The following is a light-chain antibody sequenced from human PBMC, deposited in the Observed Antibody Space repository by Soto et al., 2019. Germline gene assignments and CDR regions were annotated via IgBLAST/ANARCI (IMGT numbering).Light chain of an antibody. Sequence: DIQMTQSPSSLSASVGDRVTITCRASQSIVNYLNWYQQRPGKAPNLLIYAASSLQTGVPSRFSGSESGTDFTLTISSLQPEDFATYYCQQYYNPPRTFGQGTKVEIK. CDR2: AAS. V-gene: IGKV1-39*01. J-gene: IGKJ1*01. CDR1: QSIVNY. CDR3: QQYYNPPRT.